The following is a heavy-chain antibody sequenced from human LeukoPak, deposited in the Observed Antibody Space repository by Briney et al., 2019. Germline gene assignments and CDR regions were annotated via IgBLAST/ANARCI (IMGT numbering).Heavy chain of an antibody. CDR2: IYRSGST. J-gene: IGHJ6*03. Sequence: KPSETLSLTCTVSGYSISSGYYWVWIRPPPGKGLEWIGSIYRSGSTNYNPSLKSRVTISVDTSKNQFSLKVNSVTAADTAVYYCARGDCSSTICYSPMDVWGKGTTVTVSS. CDR1: GYSISSGYY. D-gene: IGHD2-2*01. V-gene: IGHV4-38-2*02. CDR3: ARGDCSSTICYSPMDV.